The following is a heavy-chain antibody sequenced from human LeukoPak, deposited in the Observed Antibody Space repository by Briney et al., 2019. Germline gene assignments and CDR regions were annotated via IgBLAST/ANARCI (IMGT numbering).Heavy chain of an antibody. CDR3: ARTHEPTIQLWSDDAFDI. Sequence: GASVRVSCKASGGTFSSYAISWVRQAPGQGLEWMGGIIPIFGTANYAQKFQGRVTITADESTSTAYMELSSLRSEDTAVYYCARTHEPTIQLWSDDAFDIWGQGTMVTVSS. D-gene: IGHD5-18*01. CDR2: IIPIFGTA. CDR1: GGTFSSYA. V-gene: IGHV1-69*13. J-gene: IGHJ3*02.